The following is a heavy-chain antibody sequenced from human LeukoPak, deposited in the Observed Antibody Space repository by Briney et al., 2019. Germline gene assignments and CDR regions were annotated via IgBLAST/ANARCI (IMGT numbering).Heavy chain of an antibody. CDR2: FDPEDGET. V-gene: IGHV1-24*01. Sequence: ASVKVSCKVSGYTLTELSMHWVRQAPGKGLEWMGGFDPEDGETIYAQKFQGRVTMTEDTSTDTAYMELSRLRSDDTAVYYCARDLKGLRFGANWFDPWGQGTLVTVSS. CDR1: GYTLTELS. CDR3: ARDLKGLRFGANWFDP. J-gene: IGHJ5*02. D-gene: IGHD5-12*01.